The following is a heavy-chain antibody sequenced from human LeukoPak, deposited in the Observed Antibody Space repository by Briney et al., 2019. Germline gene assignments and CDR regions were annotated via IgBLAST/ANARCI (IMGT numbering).Heavy chain of an antibody. CDR3: ARGRSSMVRGYYYYYMDV. CDR1: GGSISSYY. D-gene: IGHD3-10*01. Sequence: SETLSLTCTVSGGSISSYYWSWIRQPPGKGLEWIGYIYYSGSTNYNPSLKSRVTISVDTSKNQFSLKLSSVTAADTAVYYCARGRSSMVRGYYYYYMDVWGKGTTVTTSS. CDR2: IYYSGST. J-gene: IGHJ6*03. V-gene: IGHV4-59*01.